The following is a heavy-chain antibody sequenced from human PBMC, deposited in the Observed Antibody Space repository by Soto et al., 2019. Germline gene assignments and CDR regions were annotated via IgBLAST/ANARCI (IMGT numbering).Heavy chain of an antibody. CDR3: ARDHHRYSGYDYVDY. D-gene: IGHD5-12*01. Sequence: PGGSLRLSCAASGFTFSSYGMHWVRQAPGKGLEWVAIISYDGSNKYYADSVKGRFTISRDNAKNSLYLQMNSLRAEDTAVYYCARDHHRYSGYDYVDYWGQGTLVTVSS. V-gene: IGHV3-30*03. J-gene: IGHJ4*02. CDR1: GFTFSSYG. CDR2: ISYDGSNK.